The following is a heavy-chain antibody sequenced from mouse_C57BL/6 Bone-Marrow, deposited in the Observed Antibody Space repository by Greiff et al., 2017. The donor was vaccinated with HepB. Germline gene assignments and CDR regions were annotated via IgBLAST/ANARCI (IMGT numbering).Heavy chain of an antibody. V-gene: IGHV5-15*01. D-gene: IGHD1-1*01. Sequence: EVQLVESGGGLVQPGGSLKLSCAASGFTFSDYGMAWVRQAPRKGPEWVAFISNLAYSIYYADTVTGRFTISRENAKNTLYLEMSSLRSEDTAMYYCARRDYYGSSDYAMDYWGQGTSVTVSS. J-gene: IGHJ4*01. CDR1: GFTFSDYG. CDR3: ARRDYYGSSDYAMDY. CDR2: ISNLAYSI.